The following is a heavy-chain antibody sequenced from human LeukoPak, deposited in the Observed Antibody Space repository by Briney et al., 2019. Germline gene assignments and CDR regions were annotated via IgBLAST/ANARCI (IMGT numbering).Heavy chain of an antibody. Sequence: PGGSLRLSCVGSGFTFRSRAMSWVRQAPEKGLEFVSGIYENGGTTYYADSVKGRFSISRDNSKNTLYLQMDGLRGEDTAVYYCAKDFRIGYSAHFDYWGQGALVTVSS. CDR1: GFTFRSRA. CDR3: AKDFRIGYSAHFDY. V-gene: IGHV3-23*01. D-gene: IGHD2-21*01. CDR2: IYENGGTT. J-gene: IGHJ4*02.